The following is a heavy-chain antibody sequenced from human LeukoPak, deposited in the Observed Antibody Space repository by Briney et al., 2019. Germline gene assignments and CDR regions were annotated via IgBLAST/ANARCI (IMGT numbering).Heavy chain of an antibody. CDR3: ARRTFGGVIKY. CDR2: IYYSGST. D-gene: IGHD3-16*02. V-gene: IGHV4-59*01. Sequence: SETLSLTCTVSGGSISSYYWSWIRQPPGKGLEWIGYIYYSGSTNYNPSLKSRVTISVDTSKNQFSLKLSSVTAADTAMYYCARRTFGGVIKYWGQGTLVTVSS. J-gene: IGHJ4*02. CDR1: GGSISSYY.